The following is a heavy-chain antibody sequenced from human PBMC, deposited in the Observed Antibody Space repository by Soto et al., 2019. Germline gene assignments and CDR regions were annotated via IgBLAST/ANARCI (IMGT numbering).Heavy chain of an antibody. J-gene: IGHJ6*02. CDR2: ISGSGGST. CDR1: GFTFSSYA. D-gene: IGHD1-26*01. Sequence: EVQLLESGGGLVQPGGSLRLSCAASGFTFSSYAMSWVRQAPGKGLEWVSAISGSGGSTYYADSVKGRFTISRDNSKNTLYQQMNSLRAEDTAVYYCAKVGVGATRYYGMDVWGQGTTVTVSS. V-gene: IGHV3-23*01. CDR3: AKVGVGATRYYGMDV.